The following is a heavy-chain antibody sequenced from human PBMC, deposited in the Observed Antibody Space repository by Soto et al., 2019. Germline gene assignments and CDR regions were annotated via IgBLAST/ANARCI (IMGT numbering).Heavy chain of an antibody. V-gene: IGHV1-69*01. Sequence: QVQLVQSGAEVKKPGSSVKVSCKASGGTFSSYAISWVRQAPGQGLEWMGGISPIFGTANYAQKFQGRVTITADECTRTAYMDPSSATSEATAVYYCATGPMATITPYNGMHVLGQGTTVTVSS. CDR1: GGTFSSYA. D-gene: IGHD5-12*01. CDR2: ISPIFGTA. CDR3: ATGPMATITPYNGMHV. J-gene: IGHJ6*02.